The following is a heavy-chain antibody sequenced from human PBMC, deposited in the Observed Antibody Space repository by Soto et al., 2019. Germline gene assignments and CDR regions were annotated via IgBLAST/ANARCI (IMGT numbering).Heavy chain of an antibody. V-gene: IGHV4-30-4*01. CDR1: GGSISSGDYC. CDR3: ARATNLDY. Sequence: SSETLSLTCTVSGGSISSGDYCWSWIRQPPGKGLEWIGYIYYSGSTYYNPTLKSRVTISVDTSKNQFSLKLSSVTAADTAVYYCARATNLDYWGQGTLVTVSS. CDR2: IYYSGST. J-gene: IGHJ4*02. D-gene: IGHD5-12*01.